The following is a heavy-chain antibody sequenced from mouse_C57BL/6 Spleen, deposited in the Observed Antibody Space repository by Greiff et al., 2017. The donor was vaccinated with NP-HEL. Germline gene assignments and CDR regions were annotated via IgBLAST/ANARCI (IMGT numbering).Heavy chain of an antibody. J-gene: IGHJ4*01. V-gene: IGHV1-80*01. Sequence: QVQLQQSGAELVKPGASVKISCKASGYAFSSYWMNWVKQRPGKGLEWIGQIYPGDGDTNYNGKFKGKATLTAAKSSSTAYMQLSSLTSEDSAVYFCARSPHYSNHYYAMDYWGQGTSVTVSS. D-gene: IGHD2-5*01. CDR3: ARSPHYSNHYYAMDY. CDR2: IYPGDGDT. CDR1: GYAFSSYW.